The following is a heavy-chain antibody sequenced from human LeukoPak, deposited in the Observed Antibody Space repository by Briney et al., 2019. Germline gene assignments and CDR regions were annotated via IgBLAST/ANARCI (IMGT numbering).Heavy chain of an antibody. V-gene: IGHV3-48*03. CDR3: ARGKSLWFGELLGY. Sequence: GGSLRLSCAASGFTFSSYEMNWVRQAPGKGLEWVSYISSSGSTIYYADSVKGRFTISRDNAKNSLYLQMNSLRAEDTAVCYCARGKSLWFGELLGYWGQGTLVTVSS. J-gene: IGHJ4*02. CDR1: GFTFSSYE. D-gene: IGHD3-10*01. CDR2: ISSSGSTI.